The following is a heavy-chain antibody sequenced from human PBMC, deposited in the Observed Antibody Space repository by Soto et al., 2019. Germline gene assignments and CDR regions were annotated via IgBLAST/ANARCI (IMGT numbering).Heavy chain of an antibody. Sequence: GESLKISCKGSGYSFTSYWISWVRQMPGKGLEWMGRIDPSDSYTNYSPSFQGHVTISADKSISTAYLQWSSLRASDTAMYYCARHPYYYDSSGYYYNWFDPWGQGTLVTVSS. CDR2: IDPSDSYT. J-gene: IGHJ5*02. CDR3: ARHPYYYDSSGYYYNWFDP. D-gene: IGHD3-22*01. V-gene: IGHV5-10-1*01. CDR1: GYSFTSYW.